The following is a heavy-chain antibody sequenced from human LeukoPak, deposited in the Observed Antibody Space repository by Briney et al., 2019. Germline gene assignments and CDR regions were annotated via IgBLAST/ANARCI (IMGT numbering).Heavy chain of an antibody. CDR3: VRERNNFWSGHHSIFDS. V-gene: IGHV3-74*01. J-gene: IGHJ4*02. D-gene: IGHD3-3*01. Sequence: AGGSLRLSRAASGFIFSDHWMHWVRQAPGKGLVWLSRINNDGSSTIYADSVKGRFTFSRDNAENTLFLEMSSLRVEDTAVYYCVRERNNFWSGHHSIFDSWGQGTLVTVSS. CDR1: GFIFSDHW. CDR2: INNDGSST.